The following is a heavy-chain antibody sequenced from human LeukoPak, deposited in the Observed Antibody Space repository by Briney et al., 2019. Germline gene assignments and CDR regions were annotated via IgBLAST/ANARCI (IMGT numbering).Heavy chain of an antibody. J-gene: IGHJ6*02. D-gene: IGHD4-11*01. V-gene: IGHV1-8*01. Sequence: ASVNVSCKASGYTFTSYDINWVRQATGQGLEWMGRMNPNSGNTGYAQKFQGRVTMTSNTSISTAYMELSSLRSEDTAVYYCARGGGLVTTFPTQTYYYYYYGMDVWGQGTTVTVSS. CDR2: MNPNSGNT. CDR3: ARGGGLVTTFPTQTYYYYYYGMDV. CDR1: GYTFTSYD.